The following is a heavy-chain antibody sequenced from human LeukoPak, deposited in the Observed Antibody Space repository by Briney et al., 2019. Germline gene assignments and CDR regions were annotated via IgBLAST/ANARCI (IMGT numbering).Heavy chain of an antibody. CDR3: ARVLNRWISNYYYYMDV. Sequence: GGSLRLSCAASGFTFSSYSMNWVRQAPGKGLEWVSSISSSSSYIYYADSVKGRFTISRDNAKNSLYLQMNSLRAEDTAVYYCARVLNRWISNYYYYMDVWGKGTTVTVSS. CDR2: ISSSSSYI. D-gene: IGHD2-2*03. CDR1: GFTFSSYS. J-gene: IGHJ6*03. V-gene: IGHV3-21*01.